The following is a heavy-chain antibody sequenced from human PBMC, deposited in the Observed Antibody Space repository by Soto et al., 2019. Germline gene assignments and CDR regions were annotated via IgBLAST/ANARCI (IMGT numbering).Heavy chain of an antibody. J-gene: IGHJ3*02. Sequence: GGSLRLSCAASGFTFSSYAMHWVRQAPGKGLEWVAVISYDESNKYYADSVKGRFTISRDNSKNTLYLQMNSLRAEDTAVYYCARDRGIAAAGDAFDIWGQGTMVTVSS. D-gene: IGHD6-13*01. CDR1: GFTFSSYA. V-gene: IGHV3-30*04. CDR2: ISYDESNK. CDR3: ARDRGIAAAGDAFDI.